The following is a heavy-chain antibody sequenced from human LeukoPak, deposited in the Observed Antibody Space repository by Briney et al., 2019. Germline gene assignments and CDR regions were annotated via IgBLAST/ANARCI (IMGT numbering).Heavy chain of an antibody. V-gene: IGHV3-30*02. D-gene: IGHD3-22*01. Sequence: PGGSLRLSCAASGFTFSSYGMHWVRQAPGKGLEWVAFIRYDGSNKYYADSVKGRFTISRDNSKNTLYLQMNSLRAEDTAMYYCARVSRLYYDSSGDAFDIWGQGTMVTVSS. J-gene: IGHJ3*02. CDR3: ARVSRLYYDSSGDAFDI. CDR2: IRYDGSNK. CDR1: GFTFSSYG.